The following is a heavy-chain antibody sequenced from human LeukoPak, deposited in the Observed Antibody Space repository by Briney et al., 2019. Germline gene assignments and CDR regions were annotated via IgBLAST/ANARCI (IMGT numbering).Heavy chain of an antibody. Sequence: PGGSLRLSCVVSGFTFSSYWMHWFRQAPVKGLVWVSRISSDGSSTTYADSVKGRFTISRDNAKNTLYLQMNSLRAEDTAVYYCAREGYSSGWYYFDSWGQGTLVTVSS. CDR1: GFTFSSYW. J-gene: IGHJ4*02. D-gene: IGHD6-19*01. CDR3: AREGYSSGWYYFDS. V-gene: IGHV3-74*01. CDR2: ISSDGSST.